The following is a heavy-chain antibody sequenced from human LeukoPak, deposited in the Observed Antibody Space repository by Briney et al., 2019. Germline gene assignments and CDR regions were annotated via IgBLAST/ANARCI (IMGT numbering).Heavy chain of an antibody. V-gene: IGHV3-48*02. D-gene: IGHD1-26*01. Sequence: PGRSLRLSCAASGFTFSSYSMNWVHQAPGKGLEWVSHITASGTAMFYADSVKGRFTISRDNAKNSLYLQMNSLRDEDTAVYYCASSGSYRFDYWGQGTLVTVSS. CDR1: GFTFSSYS. CDR2: ITASGTAM. J-gene: IGHJ4*02. CDR3: ASSGSYRFDY.